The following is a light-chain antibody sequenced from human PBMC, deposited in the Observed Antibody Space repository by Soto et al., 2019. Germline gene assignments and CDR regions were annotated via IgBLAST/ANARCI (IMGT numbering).Light chain of an antibody. CDR1: SGSIASDY. CDR2: ENN. Sequence: NFMLTQPHSVSESPGKTVTISCTRSSGSIASDYVQWHQQRPGSAPTTVIFENNQRLSGVPDRFSGTIDSSSNSASLTISGLKTEDEADYYCQSYDSRNVVFGGGTKLTVL. J-gene: IGLJ7*01. CDR3: QSYDSRNVV. V-gene: IGLV6-57*04.